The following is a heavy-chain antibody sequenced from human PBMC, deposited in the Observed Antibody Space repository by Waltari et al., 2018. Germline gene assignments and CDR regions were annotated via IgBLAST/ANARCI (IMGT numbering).Heavy chain of an antibody. Sequence: QVQLQESGPGLVKPSQTLSLTCTVSGGSISSGSYYWSWIRQPAGKGLEWIGYIYTSGSTNYNPSLKSRVTISVDTSKNQFSLKLSSVTAADTAVYYCARVVPQLVQWYYYYGMDVWGQGTTVTVCS. J-gene: IGHJ6*02. CDR1: GGSISSGSYY. CDR2: IYTSGST. CDR3: ARVVPQLVQWYYYYGMDV. V-gene: IGHV4-61*09. D-gene: IGHD6-6*01.